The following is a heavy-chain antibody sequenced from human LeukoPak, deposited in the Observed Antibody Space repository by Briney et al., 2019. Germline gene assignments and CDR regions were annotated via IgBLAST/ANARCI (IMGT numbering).Heavy chain of an antibody. CDR3: ARDPGYSGYDSMWSDAFDI. Sequence: SETLSLTCTVSGASISSQYWGWIRQPPGKGLEWIGSIYYSGSTYYNPSLKSRVTISVDTSKNQFSLKLSSVTAADTAVYYCARDPGYSGYDSMWSDAFDIWGQGTMVTVSS. V-gene: IGHV4-39*07. CDR2: IYYSGST. J-gene: IGHJ3*02. CDR1: GASISSQY. D-gene: IGHD5-12*01.